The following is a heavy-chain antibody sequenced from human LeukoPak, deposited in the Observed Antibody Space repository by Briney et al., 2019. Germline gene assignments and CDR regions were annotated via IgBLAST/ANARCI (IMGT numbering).Heavy chain of an antibody. CDR3: AKDRHVWGYSYGQTSDY. Sequence: PGGSLRLSCAASGFTFSSYGMHWVRQAPGKGLEWVAFTRYDGSDKYYVDSVKGRFTISRDNSKNTLYLQMNSLRAEDTAMYFCAKDRHVWGYSYGQTSDYWGQGTLVIVSS. CDR1: GFTFSSYG. J-gene: IGHJ4*02. D-gene: IGHD5-18*01. V-gene: IGHV3-30*02. CDR2: TRYDGSDK.